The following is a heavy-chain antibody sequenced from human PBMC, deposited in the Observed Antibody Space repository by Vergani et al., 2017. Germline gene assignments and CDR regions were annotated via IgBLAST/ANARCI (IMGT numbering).Heavy chain of an antibody. CDR2: IWYDGSNK. D-gene: IGHD3-22*01. J-gene: IGHJ3*02. CDR3: ARGAYYYASSDYPGAFDI. CDR1: GFTFSSYG. V-gene: IGHV3-33*01. Sequence: QVQLVESGGGVVQPGRSLRLSCAASGFTFSSYGMHWVRHAPGKGLEWVAVIWYDGSNKYYADSVKGRFTISRDNSKNTLYLQMNSLRAEDTAVYYCARGAYYYASSDYPGAFDIWGQGTMVTVSS.